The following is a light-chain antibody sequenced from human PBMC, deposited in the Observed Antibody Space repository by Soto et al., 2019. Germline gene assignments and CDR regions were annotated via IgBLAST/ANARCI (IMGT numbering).Light chain of an antibody. CDR3: VLYMGSGIWV. CDR2: STN. J-gene: IGLJ3*02. CDR1: SGSVSTSYY. V-gene: IGLV8-61*01. Sequence: QAVVTKGQWSSVSPGGQVTLTCGLSSGSVSTSYYPSWSQQTPGQAPRTLIYSTNTRSSGVPDRFSGSILGNKAALTITGAQADDESDYYCVLYMGSGIWVFGGGTQLTVL.